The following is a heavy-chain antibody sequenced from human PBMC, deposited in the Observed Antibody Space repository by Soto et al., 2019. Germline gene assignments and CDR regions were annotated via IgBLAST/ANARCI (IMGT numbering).Heavy chain of an antibody. CDR1: GGSISGYY. Sequence: SETLSLTCTVSGGSISGYYWSWIRQSPGKGLEWIGYIYYTGSTNYNPSLKSRVTISVDTSKNQFSLKVSSVTAADTAVYYCARRKDTAHMDVWGQGTTVTVSS. CDR2: IYYTGST. CDR3: ARRKDTAHMDV. V-gene: IGHV4-59*08. J-gene: IGHJ6*02. D-gene: IGHD5-18*01.